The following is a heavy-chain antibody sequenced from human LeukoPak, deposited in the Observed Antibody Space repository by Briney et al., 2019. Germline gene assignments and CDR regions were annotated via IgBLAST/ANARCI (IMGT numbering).Heavy chain of an antibody. CDR1: GFTFSSYS. J-gene: IGHJ4*02. CDR3: ATEPDGYSLNY. D-gene: IGHD5-24*01. Sequence: PGGSLRLSCAASGFTFSSYSMNWVRQAPGKGLEWVSSISSSSSVIYYADSVKGRFTISRDNAKNALYLQMNSLRAEGSAVYYCATEPDGYSLNYWGQGTLVTVSS. V-gene: IGHV3-21*01. CDR2: ISSSSSVI.